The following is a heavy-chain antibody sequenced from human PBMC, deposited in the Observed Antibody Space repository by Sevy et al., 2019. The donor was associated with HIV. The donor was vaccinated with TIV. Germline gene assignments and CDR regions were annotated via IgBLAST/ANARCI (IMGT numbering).Heavy chain of an antibody. CDR3: AREAPQHYDSSGYFTPYFDY. CDR1: GFTFSSYW. J-gene: IGHJ4*02. D-gene: IGHD3-22*01. CDR2: IKQDGSEK. V-gene: IGHV3-7*03. Sequence: GGSLRLSCAASGFTFSSYWMSWVRQAPGKGLEWVANIKQDGSEKYYVDSVKGRFTISRDNAKNSRYLQMNSLRAEDTAVYYCAREAPQHYDSSGYFTPYFDYWGQGTLVTVSS.